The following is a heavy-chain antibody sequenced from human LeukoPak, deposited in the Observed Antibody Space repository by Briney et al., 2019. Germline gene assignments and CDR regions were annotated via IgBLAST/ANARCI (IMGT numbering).Heavy chain of an antibody. V-gene: IGHV1-18*01. J-gene: IGHJ4*02. CDR3: ARDLGLELLGLDGYFDY. D-gene: IGHD1-7*01. CDR1: GYTFTSYG. CDR2: ISAYNGNT. Sequence: ASVKVSCKASGYTFTSYGISWVRQAPGQGLEWMGWISAYNGNTNYAQKLQGRVTITTDTSTSTAYMELRSLRSDDTAVYYCARDLGLELLGLDGYFDYWGQGTLVTVSS.